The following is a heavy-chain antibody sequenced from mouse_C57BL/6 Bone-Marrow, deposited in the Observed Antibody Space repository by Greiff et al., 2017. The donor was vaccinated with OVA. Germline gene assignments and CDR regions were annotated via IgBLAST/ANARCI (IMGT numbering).Heavy chain of an antibody. CDR1: GYTFTDYY. V-gene: IGHV1-19*01. J-gene: IGHJ2*01. CDR2: INPYNGGT. D-gene: IGHD4-1*01. Sequence: EVQLQQSGPVLVKPGASVKMSCKASGYTFTDYYMNWVKQSHGKSLEWIGVINPYNGGTSYNQKFKGKATLTVDKSSSTAYMELNSLTSEDSAVYYCERALTGHIDYWGQGTTLTVSS. CDR3: ERALTGHIDY.